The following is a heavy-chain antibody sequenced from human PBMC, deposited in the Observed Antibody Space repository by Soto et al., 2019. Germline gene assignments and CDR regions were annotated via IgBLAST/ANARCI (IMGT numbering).Heavy chain of an antibody. CDR3: TSGYPYGMDV. V-gene: IGHV1-69*13. CDR1: GGTFSSYA. Sequence: ASVKVSSKASGGTFSSYAISWVRQAPGQGLEWMGGIIPIFGTANYAQKFQGRVTITADESTSTAYMELSSLRSEDTAVYYCTSGYPYGMDVWGQGTTVTVSS. CDR2: IIPIFGTA. D-gene: IGHD3-22*01. J-gene: IGHJ6*02.